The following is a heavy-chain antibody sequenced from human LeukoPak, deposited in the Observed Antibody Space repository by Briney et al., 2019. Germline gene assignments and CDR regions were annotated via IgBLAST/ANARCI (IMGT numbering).Heavy chain of an antibody. J-gene: IGHJ4*02. CDR3: ANQRLTDYYGSGSYLNFDY. CDR2: ISGSGGST. V-gene: IGHV3-23*01. CDR1: GFTFSSYA. Sequence: GGSLRLSCAASGFTFSSYAMSWVRQAPGKGLEWVSAISGSGGSTYYADSVKGRFTISRDNSKNTLYLQMNSLRAEDTAVYYCANQRLTDYYGSGSYLNFDYWGQGTLVTVSS. D-gene: IGHD3-10*01.